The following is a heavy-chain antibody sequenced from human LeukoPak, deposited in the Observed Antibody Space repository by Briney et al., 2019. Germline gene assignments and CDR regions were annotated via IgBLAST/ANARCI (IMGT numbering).Heavy chain of an antibody. J-gene: IGHJ4*02. CDR2: IYYSGST. CDR1: GGSLSSGGYY. CDR3: AREQSWGSYRYTVDY. Sequence: PSQTLSLTCTVSGGSLSSGGYYWSWIRQHPGKGLEWLGYIYYSGSTYYNPSLKSRVTISVDTSKNQFSLKLSSVTAADTAVYYCAREQSWGSYRYTVDYWGQGTLVTVSS. D-gene: IGHD3-16*02. V-gene: IGHV4-31*03.